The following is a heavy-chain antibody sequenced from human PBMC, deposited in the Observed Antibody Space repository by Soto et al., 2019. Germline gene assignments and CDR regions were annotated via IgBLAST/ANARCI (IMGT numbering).Heavy chain of an antibody. CDR2: INHSGST. J-gene: IGHJ6*03. D-gene: IGHD6-13*01. V-gene: IGHV4-34*01. Sequence: SETLSLTCAVYGGSFSGYYWSWIRQPPGKGLEWIGEINHSGSTNYNPSLKSRVTISVDTSKNQFSLKLSSVTAADTAVYYCARVRKYSSSWLYYMDVWGKGTTVTVSS. CDR3: ARVRKYSSSWLYYMDV. CDR1: GGSFSGYY.